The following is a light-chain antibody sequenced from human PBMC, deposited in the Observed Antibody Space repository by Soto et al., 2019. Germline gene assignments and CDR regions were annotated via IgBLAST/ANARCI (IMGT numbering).Light chain of an antibody. V-gene: IGLV3-21*02. CDR2: DHS. CDR1: NLQTKS. Sequence: SYELTQPPSVSAVPGQTAKVTCGGTNLQTKSVFWYQQKSGQAPALVVSDHSDRPSGIPERFFGSKSGDTATLTISRVEAGDEANYYCQVWDSSSDHVVFGGGTKLTVL. CDR3: QVWDSSSDHVV. J-gene: IGLJ2*01.